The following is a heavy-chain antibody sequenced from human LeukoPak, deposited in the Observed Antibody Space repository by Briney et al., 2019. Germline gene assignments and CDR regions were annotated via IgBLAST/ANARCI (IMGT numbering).Heavy chain of an antibody. CDR2: TRKKAHDWIQ. CDR1: GFSFADYG. D-gene: IGHD3-3*01. Sequence: FLRLSCTISGFSFADYGFSWVRQAPGKVMEWVGFTRKKAHDWIQQYAASVQGRFTISRDDSKGVVYLDMNSLKIEDTGIYYCTRAGAYDFWLDYWGQGNPVTVSS. V-gene: IGHV3-49*04. CDR3: TRAGAYDFWLDY. J-gene: IGHJ4*02.